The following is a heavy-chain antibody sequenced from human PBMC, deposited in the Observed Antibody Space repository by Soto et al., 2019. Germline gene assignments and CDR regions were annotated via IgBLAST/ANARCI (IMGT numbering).Heavy chain of an antibody. D-gene: IGHD1-20*01. Sequence: MSLTRLVANGYSASGGSCCYRKRQHPGKGLEWIGYVYYSGSTYYNPSLKSRVTISVDTSKNQFSLKLSSVTAADTAVYYCASDRYRAAYFDYRGQ. V-gene: IGHV4-31*03. CDR2: VYYSGST. CDR3: ASDRYRAAYFDY. J-gene: IGHJ4*02. CDR1: NGYSASGGSC.